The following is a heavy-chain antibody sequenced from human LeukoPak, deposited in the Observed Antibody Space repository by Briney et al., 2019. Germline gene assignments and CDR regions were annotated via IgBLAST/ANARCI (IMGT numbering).Heavy chain of an antibody. D-gene: IGHD6-13*01. CDR1: GGSISSGYY. CDR2: IYHSGST. J-gene: IGHJ4*02. Sequence: MTSETLSLTCAVSGGSISSGYYWGWIRQSPGKGLEWIGSIYHSGSTYYNPSLKSRVTISVDTSKNQFSLKLSFVTAADTAVYYCAKSRSGAGLFDSWGQGTLVTVSS. CDR3: AKSRSGAGLFDS. V-gene: IGHV4-38-2*01.